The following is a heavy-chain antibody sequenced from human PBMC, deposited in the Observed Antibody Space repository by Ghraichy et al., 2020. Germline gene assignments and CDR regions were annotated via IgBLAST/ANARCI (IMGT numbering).Heavy chain of an antibody. D-gene: IGHD3-22*01. V-gene: IGHV3-30*18. J-gene: IGHJ6*02. CDR1: GFTHSTSG. CDR3: AKDSHDNSGYYYYYGMDV. CDR2: ISYDGNNE. Sequence: GESLRLSCADSGFTHSTSGMYWVRHAPGKVLEWVALISYDGNNEYYADSVEGRFTISTDNSKNTLYLQMNSLRPEDTAVYYCAKDSHDNSGYYYYYGMDVWGQVTTVTVSS.